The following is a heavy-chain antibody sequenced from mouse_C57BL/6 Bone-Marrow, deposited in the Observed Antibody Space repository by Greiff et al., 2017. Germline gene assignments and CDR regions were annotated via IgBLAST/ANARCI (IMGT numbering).Heavy chain of an antibody. J-gene: IGHJ3*01. CDR3: ARWGWAWFAY. CDR1: GYTFTSYG. D-gene: IGHD1-1*02. V-gene: IGHV1-81*01. CDR2: IYPRSGNT. Sequence: VQLQQSGAELARPGASVKLSCKASGYTFTSYGISWVKQRTGQGLEWIGEIYPRSGNTYYNEQFKGKATLTADKSSSTAYMELRILTSEDSAVYFCARWGWAWFAYWGQGTLVTVSA.